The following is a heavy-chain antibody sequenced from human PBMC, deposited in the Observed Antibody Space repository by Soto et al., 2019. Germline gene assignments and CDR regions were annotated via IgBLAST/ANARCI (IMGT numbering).Heavy chain of an antibody. CDR2: INTDGSIT. Sequence: EVQLVESGGGLVQPGASLRLSCAASGFTFSSYWMHWVRQVPGKGLVWVSRINTDGSITTYLDSVKGRFTISRDNAKNTGNTQMNSPRAKDTVLYYYTRGSGNSAFDYWDEGTLNTVS. D-gene: IGHD1-26*01. J-gene: IGHJ4*02. V-gene: IGHV3-74*03. CDR3: TRGSGNSAFDY. CDR1: GFTFSSYW.